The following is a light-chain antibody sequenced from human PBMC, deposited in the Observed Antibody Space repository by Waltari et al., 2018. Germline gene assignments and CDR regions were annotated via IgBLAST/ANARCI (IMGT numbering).Light chain of an antibody. Sequence: QSALTQPRSVSGSPGQSVTISCTGTSSDVGGYNYVSWYQQHPGKAPKLMIYDVSKRPVGVPPRLAGSNSDNTSSQTISGLQAEDEADYYCCSYARSHEVSGGGTKLTVL. CDR2: DVS. CDR1: SSDVGGYNY. V-gene: IGLV2-11*01. CDR3: CSYARSHEV. J-gene: IGLJ3*02.